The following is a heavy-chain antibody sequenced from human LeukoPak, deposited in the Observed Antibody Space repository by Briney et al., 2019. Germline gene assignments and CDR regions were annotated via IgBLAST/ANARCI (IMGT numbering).Heavy chain of an antibody. CDR2: IYHSGST. CDR3: ARDSGTTGEVKFDP. CDR1: GYSISSGYY. V-gene: IGHV4-38-2*02. Sequence: PSETLSLTCTVSGYSISSGYYWGWIRQPPGKGLEWIGSIYHSGSTYYNPSLKSRVTISVDTSKNQFSLKLSSVTAADTAVYYCARDSGTTGEVKFDPWGQGTLVTVSS. J-gene: IGHJ5*02. D-gene: IGHD3-10*01.